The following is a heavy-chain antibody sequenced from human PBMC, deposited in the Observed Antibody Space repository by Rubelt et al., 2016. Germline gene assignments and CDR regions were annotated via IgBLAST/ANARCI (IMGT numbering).Heavy chain of an antibody. CDR2: IIPVFGTA. D-gene: IGHD6-6*01. CDR3: ATTIAIRPYYFDY. CDR1: GGTFSSYA. V-gene: IGHV1-69*01. Sequence: QVQLVQSGAEVKKPGSSVKVSCKASGGTFSSYAISWVRQAPGQGLEWMGGIIPVFGTANYEQKFQGGITMTADESTSTAYMELSSLRSEDTAVYYCATTIAIRPYYFDYWGQGTLVTVSS. J-gene: IGHJ4*02.